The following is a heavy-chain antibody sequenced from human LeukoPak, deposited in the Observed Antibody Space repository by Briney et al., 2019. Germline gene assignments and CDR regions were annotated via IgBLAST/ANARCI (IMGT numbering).Heavy chain of an antibody. CDR3: ARIHMVAADY. CDR1: GFTFSSYS. V-gene: IGHV3-21*01. Sequence: GGSLRLSCAASGFTFSSYSMNWVRQAPGKGLEWVSSISSSRSYIYYADSVKGRFTISRDNAKNSLYLQMNSLRAEDTAVYYCARIHMVAADYWGQGTLVTVSS. D-gene: IGHD2-21*01. CDR2: ISSSRSYI. J-gene: IGHJ4*02.